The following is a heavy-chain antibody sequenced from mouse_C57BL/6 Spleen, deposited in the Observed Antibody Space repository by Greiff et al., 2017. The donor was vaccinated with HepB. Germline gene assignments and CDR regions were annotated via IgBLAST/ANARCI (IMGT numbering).Heavy chain of an antibody. CDR2: IYPGSGNT. Sequence: QVQLQQSGPELVKPGASVKISCKASGYSFTSYYIHWVKQRPGQGLEWIGWIYPGSGNTKYNEKFKGKATLTADTSSSTAYMQLSSLTSEDSAVYYCAEERVELRRVFDYWGQGTTLTVSS. J-gene: IGHJ2*01. CDR1: GYSFTSYY. CDR3: AEERVELRRVFDY. D-gene: IGHD1-1*02. V-gene: IGHV1-66*01.